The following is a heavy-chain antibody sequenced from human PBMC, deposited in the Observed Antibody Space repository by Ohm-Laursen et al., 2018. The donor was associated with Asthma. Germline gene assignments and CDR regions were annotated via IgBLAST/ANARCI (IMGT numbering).Heavy chain of an antibody. J-gene: IGHJ6*02. CDR2: GGSYYDGGLK. CDR1: GFTFRSYA. CDR3: ARDGREQLVRTQYYGMDV. Sequence: SLRLSCTASGFTFRSYAMHWVRQAPGKGLEWVAVGGSYYDGGLKYYADSVNGRFTVSRDDSKNTLYLQMNSLRPDDTAVYYCARDGREQLVRTQYYGMDVWGQGTTVTVSS. D-gene: IGHD6-6*01. V-gene: IGHV3-30-3*01.